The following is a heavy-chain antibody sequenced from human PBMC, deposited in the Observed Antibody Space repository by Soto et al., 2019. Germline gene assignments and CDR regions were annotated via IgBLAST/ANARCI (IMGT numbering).Heavy chain of an antibody. CDR2: ISAYNGNT. CDR3: ARDFGIAAAGYFDY. D-gene: IGHD6-13*01. Sequence: GASGKVSCKASGYTFTNYGISWGRQAPGQGLEWMGWISAYNGNTNYAQKLQGRVTMTTDTSTSTAYMELRSLRSDDTAVYYCARDFGIAAAGYFDYWGQGNLVTFSS. J-gene: IGHJ4*02. CDR1: GYTFTNYG. V-gene: IGHV1-18*01.